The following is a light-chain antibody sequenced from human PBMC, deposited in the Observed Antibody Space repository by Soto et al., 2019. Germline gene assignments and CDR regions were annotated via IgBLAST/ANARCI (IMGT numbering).Light chain of an antibody. CDR3: QSYDSSLTDG. Sequence: QSVLTQPPSVSGAPGQRVTISCTGSSSNIGAGYDVHWYQQLPGTAPKLLIYSNTNRPSGVPDRFSGSKSGTSASLAITGLQTEGEADYYCQSYDSSLTDGFGTGTKLTVL. CDR1: SSNIGAGYD. J-gene: IGLJ1*01. V-gene: IGLV1-40*01. CDR2: SNT.